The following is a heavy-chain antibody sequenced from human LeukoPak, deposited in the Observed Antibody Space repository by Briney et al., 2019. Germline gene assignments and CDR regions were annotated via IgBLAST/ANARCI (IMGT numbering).Heavy chain of an antibody. V-gene: IGHV3-7*04. CDR1: GFTFSTYW. D-gene: IGHD5-12*01. CDR3: VRDGGYSGYEY. Sequence: GGSLRLSCAASGFTFSTYWMTWVRQAPGKGLEWVANIKQDGSEKYYADSMKGRITISRDNAKNSLYLQMSSLRAEDTAVYYCVRDGGYSGYEYWGQGTLVTVSS. J-gene: IGHJ4*02. CDR2: IKQDGSEK.